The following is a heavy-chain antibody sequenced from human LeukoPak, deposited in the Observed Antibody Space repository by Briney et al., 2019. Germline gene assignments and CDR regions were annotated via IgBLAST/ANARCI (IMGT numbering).Heavy chain of an antibody. D-gene: IGHD1-26*01. CDR1: GGSISSSSYY. CDR2: IYYSGST. V-gene: IGHV4-39*01. CDR3: ARLRGSYYFDY. Sequence: PSETLSLTCTVSGGSISSSSYYWGWIRQPPGKGLEWIGSIYYSGSTYYNPSLKSRVTISVDTSKNQFSLKPSSVTAADTAVYYCARLRGSYYFDYWGQGTLVTVSS. J-gene: IGHJ4*02.